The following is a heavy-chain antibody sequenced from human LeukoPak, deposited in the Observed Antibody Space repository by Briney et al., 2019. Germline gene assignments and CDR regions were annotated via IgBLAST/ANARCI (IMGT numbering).Heavy chain of an antibody. CDR1: GYTFTSYG. CDR2: ILVGSGNT. Sequence: GASVKVSCKASGYTFTSYGISWVRQARGQRLEWIGWILVGSGNTNYAQMFQERVTLTWDVSTSTAYMVLSSLRSEDTAIYYCASDPPYTSSSAWWGQGTLVTVSS. CDR3: ASDPPYTSSSAW. D-gene: IGHD2-2*01. J-gene: IGHJ4*02. V-gene: IGHV1-58*02.